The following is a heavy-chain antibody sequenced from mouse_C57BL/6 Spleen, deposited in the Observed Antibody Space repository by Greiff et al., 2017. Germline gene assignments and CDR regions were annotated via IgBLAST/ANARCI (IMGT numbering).Heavy chain of an antibody. D-gene: IGHD2-1*01. Sequence: EVMLVESGPGLVKPSQTVFLTCTVTGISITTGNYRWSWIRQFPGNKLEWIGYIYYSGTITYNPSLTSRTTITRDTPKNQFFLEMNSLTAEDTATYYCARVYYGNYGWYFDVWGTGTTVTGSS. CDR3: ARVYYGNYGWYFDV. V-gene: IGHV3-5*01. CDR2: IYYSGTI. J-gene: IGHJ1*03. CDR1: GISITTGNYR.